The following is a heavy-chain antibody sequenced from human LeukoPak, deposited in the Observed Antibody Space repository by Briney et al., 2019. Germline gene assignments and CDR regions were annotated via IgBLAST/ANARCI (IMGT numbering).Heavy chain of an antibody. V-gene: IGHV3-30-3*01. CDR2: ISYDGSNK. CDR3: ARDSPQTPDSGYDPPGDV. Sequence: PGGSLRLSCAASGFTFSSYAMHWVRQAPGKGLEWVAVISYDGSNKYYADSVKGRFTISRDNSKNTLYLQMNSLRAEDTAVYYCARDSPQTPDSGYDPPGDVWGQGTTVTVSS. D-gene: IGHD5-12*01. J-gene: IGHJ6*02. CDR1: GFTFSSYA.